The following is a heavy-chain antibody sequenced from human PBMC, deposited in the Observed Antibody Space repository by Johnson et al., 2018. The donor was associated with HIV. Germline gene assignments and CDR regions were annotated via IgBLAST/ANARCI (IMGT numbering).Heavy chain of an antibody. CDR3: ARGALGDWVDAFDI. J-gene: IGHJ3*02. CDR2: ISYDGSNE. Sequence: QVQLVESGGGVVQPGRSLRLSCAISGFTFSSYGMHWVRQAPGKGLEWVAVISYDGSNENYADSVKGRFTISRDNSKNTLYLQMNSLRADDTAVYYCARGALGDWVDAFDIWAKGQWSPSLQ. CDR1: GFTFSSYG. D-gene: IGHD3-16*01. V-gene: IGHV3-30*03.